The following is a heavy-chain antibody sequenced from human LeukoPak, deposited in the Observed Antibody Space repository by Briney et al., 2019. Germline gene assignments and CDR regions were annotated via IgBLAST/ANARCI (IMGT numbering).Heavy chain of an antibody. CDR1: GFTFISYW. D-gene: IGHD5-18*01. CDR2: INTDGSST. V-gene: IGHV3-74*01. Sequence: GGSLRLSCAASGFTFISYWMHGVRQAPGKGLVWVSRINTDGSSTSYADSVKGRFTISRDNAKNTLYLQMNSLRGEDTAVYYCARARIQLWFDYWGQGTLVTVSS. J-gene: IGHJ4*02. CDR3: ARARIQLWFDY.